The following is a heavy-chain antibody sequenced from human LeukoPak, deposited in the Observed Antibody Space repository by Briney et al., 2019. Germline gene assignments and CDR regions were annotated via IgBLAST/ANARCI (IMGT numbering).Heavy chain of an antibody. CDR3: TRPVAGTGYFDY. Sequence: GRSLRLSCTASGFTFGDYAMSWVRQAPGKGLEWVSFIRSKAYGGTTEYAASVKGRFTISRDDSKSIAYLQMNSLKTEDTAVYYCTRPVAGTGYFDYWGQGTLVTVSS. CDR1: GFTFGDYA. V-gene: IGHV3-49*04. CDR2: IRSKAYGGTT. D-gene: IGHD6-19*01. J-gene: IGHJ4*02.